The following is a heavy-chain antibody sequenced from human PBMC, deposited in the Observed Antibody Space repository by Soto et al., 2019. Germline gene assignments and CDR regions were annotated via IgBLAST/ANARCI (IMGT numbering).Heavy chain of an antibody. D-gene: IGHD3-10*01. J-gene: IGHJ6*02. V-gene: IGHV3-33*01. CDR2: IWYDGSNK. CDR1: GSTFSSYG. Sequence: GGSLRLSCAASGSTFSSYGMHWVRQAPGKGLEWVAVIWYDGSNKYYADSVKGRFTISRDNSKNTLYLQMNSLRAEDTAVYYCARDHFEWDYYGSGSYYNVRYYYYYGMDVWGQGTTVTVSS. CDR3: ARDHFEWDYYGSGSYYNVRYYYYYGMDV.